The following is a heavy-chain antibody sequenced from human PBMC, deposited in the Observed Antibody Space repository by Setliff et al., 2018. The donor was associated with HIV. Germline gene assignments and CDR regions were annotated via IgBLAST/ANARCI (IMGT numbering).Heavy chain of an antibody. D-gene: IGHD1-26*01. V-gene: IGHV3-7*01. Sequence: PGGSLRLSCAASGFTFSSYWMNWVRQAPGKGLEWVANIKDDGSEKYYVDSVKGRFTISRDNSKKTLYLQMNSLRAEDTAVYHCARVKPHLRRSGSYWIVDYWGQGTLVTVSS. CDR2: IKDDGSEK. J-gene: IGHJ4*02. CDR3: ARVKPHLRRSGSYWIVDY. CDR1: GFTFSSYW.